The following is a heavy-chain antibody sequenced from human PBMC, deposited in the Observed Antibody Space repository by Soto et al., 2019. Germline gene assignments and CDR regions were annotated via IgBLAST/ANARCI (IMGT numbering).Heavy chain of an antibody. J-gene: IGHJ6*02. CDR1: GGTFSSYA. CDR2: IIPIFGTA. CDR3: ARGGGYCSGGSCYSRWYYYHGMDV. V-gene: IGHV1-69*01. D-gene: IGHD2-15*01. Sequence: QVQLVQSGAEVKKPGSSVKVSCKASGGTFSSYAISWVRQAPGQGLEWMGGIIPIFGTANYAQKFQGRVTITADESTSTAYMELSSLRSEDTAVYYCARGGGYCSGGSCYSRWYYYHGMDVWGQGTTVTVSS.